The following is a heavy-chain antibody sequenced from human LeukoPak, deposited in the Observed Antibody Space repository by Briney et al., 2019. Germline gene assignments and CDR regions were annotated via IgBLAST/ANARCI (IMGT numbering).Heavy chain of an antibody. J-gene: IGHJ3*02. CDR1: GGSISSGDYY. CDR2: IYYSGST. D-gene: IGHD3-3*01. Sequence: SQTLSLTCTVSGGSISSGDYYWSWIRQPPGKGLEWIGYIYYSGSTYYNPSLKSRVNISVDTSKNQFSLKLSSVTAADTAVYYCARGGLNYDFWSGYYSAFDIWGQGTMVTVSS. CDR3: ARGGLNYDFWSGYYSAFDI. V-gene: IGHV4-30-4*08.